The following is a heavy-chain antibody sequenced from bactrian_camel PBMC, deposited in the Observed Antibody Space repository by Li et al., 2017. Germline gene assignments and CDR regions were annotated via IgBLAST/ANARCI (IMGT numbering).Heavy chain of an antibody. V-gene: IGHV3-3*01. CDR2: IYMIGGST. CDR1: GVTYSRNC. Sequence: HVQLVESGGGSVQAGGSLRLSCAASGVTYSRNCMGWFRQAPGREREGVAMIYMIGGSTYYVDSVEGRFTISQDNAKTTAYLQMDSLKPEDTAVYYCAADLSPYSDCSDRRIGYWGQGTQVTVS. J-gene: IGHJ6*01. D-gene: IGHD4*01. CDR3: AADLSPYSDCSDRRIGY.